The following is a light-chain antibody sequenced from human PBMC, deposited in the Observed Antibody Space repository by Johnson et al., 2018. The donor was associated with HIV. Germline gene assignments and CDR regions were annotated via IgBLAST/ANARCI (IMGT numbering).Light chain of an antibody. V-gene: IGLV1-51*01. CDR1: SSNIGNNY. J-gene: IGLJ1*01. Sequence: QPVLTQPPSVSAAPGQKVTISCSGSSSNIGNNYVSWYQQLPGTPPKLLIYDHDKRPSGIPDRFPGSKSGTSATLGITGLQTGDEADYYCGTWDSSLSVYVFRTGTKVTVL. CDR3: GTWDSSLSVYV. CDR2: DHD.